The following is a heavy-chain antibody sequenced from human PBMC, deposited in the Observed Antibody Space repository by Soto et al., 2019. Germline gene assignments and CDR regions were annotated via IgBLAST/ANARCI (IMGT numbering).Heavy chain of an antibody. CDR2: IHYSGTS. J-gene: IGHJ5*02. D-gene: IGHD2-21*01. CDR1: GDSISSSSQY. Sequence: SETLSLTCSVSGDSISSSSQYWGWIRQPPGKGLEWIGSIHYSGTSYYNPSLKSRVPIFVDTSKNQLSLKLSSVTAADTAVYYCARHWIAGSSIPWGQGTLVTVSS. V-gene: IGHV4-39*01. CDR3: ARHWIAGSSIP.